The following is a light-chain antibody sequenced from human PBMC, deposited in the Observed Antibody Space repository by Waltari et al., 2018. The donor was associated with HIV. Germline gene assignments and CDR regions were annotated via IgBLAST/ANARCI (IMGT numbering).Light chain of an antibody. CDR1: SSNIGAGYD. Sequence: QSVLTQPPSVSGAPGQRVTISCTGSSSNIGAGYDVHWYQQLPGTAPKVLIYGNTNRPSGVPDRFSGSKSGTSASLAITGLQAEDEADYCCQSYDSSLSGFVVFGGGTKVTVL. CDR2: GNT. J-gene: IGLJ2*01. V-gene: IGLV1-40*01. CDR3: QSYDSSLSGFVV.